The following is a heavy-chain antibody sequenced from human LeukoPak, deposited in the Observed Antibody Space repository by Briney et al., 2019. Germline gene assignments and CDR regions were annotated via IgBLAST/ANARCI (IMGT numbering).Heavy chain of an antibody. CDR2: IYYSGST. Sequence: SETLSLTCTVSGGSISSYYWSWIRQPPGKGLEWIGYIYYSGSTNYNPSPKSRVTISVDTSKNQFSLKLSSVTAADTAVYYCARGPPHTVTHFDYWGQGTLVTVSS. J-gene: IGHJ4*02. CDR1: GGSISSYY. D-gene: IGHD4-17*01. CDR3: ARGPPHTVTHFDY. V-gene: IGHV4-59*01.